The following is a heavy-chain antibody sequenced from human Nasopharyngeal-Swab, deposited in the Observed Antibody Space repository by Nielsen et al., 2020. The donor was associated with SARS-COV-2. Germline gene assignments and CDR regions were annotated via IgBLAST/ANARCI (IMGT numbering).Heavy chain of an antibody. D-gene: IGHD6-25*01. V-gene: IGHV3-11*01. Sequence: RQAPGKGLEWVSSISSSAYSEFYADSVKGRFTISRDNAQNSLYLQMNNLRADDTAVYYCARDKGTSGWFDPWGPGTLVTVSS. CDR3: ARDKGTSGWFDP. J-gene: IGHJ5*02. CDR2: ISSSAYSE.